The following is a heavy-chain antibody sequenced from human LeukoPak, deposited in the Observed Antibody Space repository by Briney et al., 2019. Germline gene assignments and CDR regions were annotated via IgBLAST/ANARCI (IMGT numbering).Heavy chain of an antibody. Sequence: GGSLRLSCAASGFTFSNSWMTWVRQAPGKGLEWVANINQDGSEKYYVDSVKGRFTISRDNAKNSLYLQMNSLRAEDTAVYYCVRDDYGGLDYWGQGTLVTVSS. D-gene: IGHD4-23*01. CDR2: INQDGSEK. CDR1: GFTFSNSW. J-gene: IGHJ4*02. V-gene: IGHV3-7*01. CDR3: VRDDYGGLDY.